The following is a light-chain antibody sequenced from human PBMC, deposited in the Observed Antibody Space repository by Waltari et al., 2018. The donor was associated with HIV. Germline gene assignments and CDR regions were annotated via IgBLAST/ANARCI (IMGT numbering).Light chain of an antibody. J-gene: IGLJ2*01. V-gene: IGLV1-44*01. Sequence: QSVLTQPPSASRTPGQRVTISCSGSSSHIGRNTVHWYQQLPGTAPKLLIYSHNQRPSGVPDRFSGSTSGTSASLAISGLQSEDEADYYCAAWDGSLNGRVVFGGGTKLTVL. CDR1: SSHIGRNT. CDR3: AAWDGSLNGRVV. CDR2: SHN.